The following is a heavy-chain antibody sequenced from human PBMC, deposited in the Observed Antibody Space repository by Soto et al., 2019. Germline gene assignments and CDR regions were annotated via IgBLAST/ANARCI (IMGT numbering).Heavy chain of an antibody. D-gene: IGHD2-21*02. Sequence: GGSLRLSCAASGFTFSSYAMSWVRQAPGKGLEWVSAISGSGGSTYYADSVKGRFTISRDNSKNTLYLQMNSLRAEDTAVYYCAKDVGWGRDFVVVTAYPFDYWGQGTLVTVSS. CDR2: ISGSGGST. J-gene: IGHJ4*02. CDR3: AKDVGWGRDFVVVTAYPFDY. V-gene: IGHV3-23*01. CDR1: GFTFSSYA.